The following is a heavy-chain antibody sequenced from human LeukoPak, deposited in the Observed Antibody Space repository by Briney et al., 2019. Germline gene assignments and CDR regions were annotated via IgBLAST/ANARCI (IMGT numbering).Heavy chain of an antibody. V-gene: IGHV3-15*01. CDR2: IKSKTDGGTT. J-gene: IGHJ5*02. CDR1: GFTFSNAW. CDR3: TTDGDIVVVPAATPSP. D-gene: IGHD2-2*01. Sequence: PGGSLRLSCAASGFTFSNAWMSWVRQAPGKGLEWVGRIKSKTDGGTTDYAAPVKGRFTISRDDSKNTLYLQMNSLKTEDTAVYYCTTDGDIVVVPAATPSPWGQGTLVTVSS.